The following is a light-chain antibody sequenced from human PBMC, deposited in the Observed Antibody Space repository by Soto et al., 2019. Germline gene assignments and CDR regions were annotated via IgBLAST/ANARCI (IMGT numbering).Light chain of an antibody. Sequence: ETVMTQSPATLSVSPGERATLSCRASQSVGSYLAWYQHKPGQAPRLLIYGASSRATGIPDRFSGSGSGTDFTLTISRLEPEDFAVYYCQQYGSSPITFGQGTRLEIK. V-gene: IGKV3-20*01. J-gene: IGKJ5*01. CDR3: QQYGSSPIT. CDR2: GAS. CDR1: QSVGSY.